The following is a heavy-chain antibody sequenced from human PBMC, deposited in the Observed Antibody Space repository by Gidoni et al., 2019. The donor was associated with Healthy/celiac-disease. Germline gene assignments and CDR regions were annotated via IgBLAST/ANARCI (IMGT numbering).Heavy chain of an antibody. V-gene: IGHV4-39*07. Sequence: QLQLQESGPGLVKPSETLSLTCTVSGGSTSSSSYYWGWIRQPPGKGLEWIGSSYYRGSTYYNPSLKSRVTISVDTSKNQFSLKLSSVTAADTAVYYCARGLWFGELLGYWGQGTLVTVSS. CDR3: ARGLWFGELLGY. D-gene: IGHD3-10*01. CDR1: GGSTSSSSYY. J-gene: IGHJ4*02. CDR2: SYYRGST.